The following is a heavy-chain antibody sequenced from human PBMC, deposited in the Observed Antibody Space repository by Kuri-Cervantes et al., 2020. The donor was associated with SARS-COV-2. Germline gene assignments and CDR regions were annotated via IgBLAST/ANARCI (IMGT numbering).Heavy chain of an antibody. CDR3: ARGGHYTNGVSYGDYYFGL. Sequence: LSLTCAASGFTFSSYWMSWVRQAPGKGLEWVANIKQDGSEKYYVDSVKGRFTISRDNAKNSLYLQMNSLRAEDTAVYYCARGGHYTNGVSYGDYYFGLWGRGTLVTVSS. D-gene: IGHD2-8*01. V-gene: IGHV3-7*01. CDR1: GFTFSSYW. J-gene: IGHJ2*01. CDR2: IKQDGSEK.